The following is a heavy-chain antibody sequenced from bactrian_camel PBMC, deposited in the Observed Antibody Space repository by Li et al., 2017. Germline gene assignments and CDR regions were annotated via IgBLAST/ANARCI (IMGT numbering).Heavy chain of an antibody. D-gene: IGHD7*01. CDR1: GRTDRQYC. CDR2: LNSDGSM. Sequence: HVQLVESGGGPVQAGGSLTLSCAASGRTDRQYCMAWFRQAPGKDREGVANLNSDGSMTYSDSVRGRFTISRDNARNTLYLQMNSLKPEDSAMYCCATPKNWYDCSHTWWQWEASDWGQGTQVTVS. J-gene: IGHJ4*01. CDR3: ATPKNWYDCSHTWWQWEASD. V-gene: IGHV3S57*01.